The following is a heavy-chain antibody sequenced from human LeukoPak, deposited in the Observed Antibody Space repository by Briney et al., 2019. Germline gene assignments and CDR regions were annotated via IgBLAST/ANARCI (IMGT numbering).Heavy chain of an antibody. D-gene: IGHD4-17*01. CDR2: IYYSGST. CDR1: GGSISSSSYY. CDR3: ARASYGDYVQFDY. V-gene: IGHV4-39*01. J-gene: IGHJ4*02. Sequence: SETLSLTCTVSGGSISSSSYYWGWIRQPPGKGLEWIGSIYYSGSTYYNPSLKSRVTISVDTSKNQFSLKLSSVTAADTAVYYCARASYGDYVQFDYWGQGTRVTVSS.